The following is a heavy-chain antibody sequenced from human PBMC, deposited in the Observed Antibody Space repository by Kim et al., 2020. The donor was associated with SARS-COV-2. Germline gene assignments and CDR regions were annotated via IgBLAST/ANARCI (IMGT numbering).Heavy chain of an antibody. D-gene: IGHD3-9*01. CDR2: INHSGST. Sequence: SETLSLTCAVYGGSFSGYYWSWIRQPPGKGLEWIGEINHSGSTNYNPSLKSRVTISVDTSKNQFSLKLSSVTAADTAVYYCARGHYDILTSRYFDLWGRGTLVTVSS. CDR3: ARGHYDILTSRYFDL. J-gene: IGHJ2*01. V-gene: IGHV4-34*01. CDR1: GGSFSGYY.